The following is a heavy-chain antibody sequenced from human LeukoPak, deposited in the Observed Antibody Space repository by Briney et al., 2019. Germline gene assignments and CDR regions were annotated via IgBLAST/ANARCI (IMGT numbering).Heavy chain of an antibody. V-gene: IGHV4-34*01. Sequence: SETLSLTCAVYGGSFSGYYWSWIRQPPGKGLEWIGEINHSGSTNYNPSLKSRVTISVDTSKNQFSLKLSSVTAADTAVYYCARAGDIVEVVAGSSFDYWGQGTLVTVSS. CDR2: INHSGST. J-gene: IGHJ4*02. D-gene: IGHD2-15*01. CDR1: GGSFSGYY. CDR3: ARAGDIVEVVAGSSFDY.